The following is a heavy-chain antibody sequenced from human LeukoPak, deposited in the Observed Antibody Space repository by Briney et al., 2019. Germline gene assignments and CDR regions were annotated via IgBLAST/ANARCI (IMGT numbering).Heavy chain of an antibody. CDR3: ASDRIEVDAFDI. CDR1: GGSISSGSYF. V-gene: IGHV4-61*02. D-gene: IGHD2-15*01. Sequence: SSETLSLTCTVSGGSISSGSYFWSWIRQPAGKGLEWIGRIYTSGSTNYNPSLKSRVTISVDASKNQLSLKLSSVTAADTAVYYCASDRIEVDAFDIWGQGTMVTVSS. CDR2: IYTSGST. J-gene: IGHJ3*02.